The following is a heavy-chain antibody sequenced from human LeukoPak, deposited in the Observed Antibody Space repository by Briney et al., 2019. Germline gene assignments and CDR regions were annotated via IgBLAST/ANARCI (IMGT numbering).Heavy chain of an antibody. J-gene: IGHJ4*02. D-gene: IGHD1-26*01. Sequence: SETLSLTCTVAGGSISSNSHDWGWIRERGGKGLEWIGNMYYRGSTAYKPSLRSRMTMFIETSKNQFSLTLSSVTAADTAVFYCARLSNTGSFDFDYWGQGTLVTVSS. V-gene: IGHV4-39*01. CDR3: ARLSNTGSFDFDY. CDR1: GGSISSNSHD. CDR2: MYYRGST.